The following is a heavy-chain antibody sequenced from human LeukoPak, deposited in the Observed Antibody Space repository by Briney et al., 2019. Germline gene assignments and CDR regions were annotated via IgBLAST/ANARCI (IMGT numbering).Heavy chain of an antibody. CDR2: IYYSGST. V-gene: IGHV4-61*01. CDR1: GGSVSSGRYY. CDR3: AGSGDYALDY. D-gene: IGHD4-17*01. Sequence: SETLSLTCTVSGGSVSSGRYYWSWIRQPPGKGLEWIGYIYYSGSTNYNPSLKSRVTISVDTSKNQFSLKLISVTAADTAVYYCAGSGDYALDYWGQGTLVTVSS. J-gene: IGHJ4*02.